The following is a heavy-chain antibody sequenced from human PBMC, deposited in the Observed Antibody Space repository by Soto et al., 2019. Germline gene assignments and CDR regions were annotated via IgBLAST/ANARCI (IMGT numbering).Heavy chain of an antibody. D-gene: IGHD3-22*01. J-gene: IGHJ6*03. V-gene: IGHV4-34*01. Sequence: SETLSLTCAVYGGSFSGYYWSWIRQPPGKGLEWIGEINHSGSTNYNPSLKSRVTISVDTSKNQFSLKLSSVTAADTAVYYCARGCRYPFGRLLRSTYYYYMDVWGKGTTVTVSS. CDR3: ARGCRYPFGRLLRSTYYYYMDV. CDR1: GGSFSGYY. CDR2: INHSGST.